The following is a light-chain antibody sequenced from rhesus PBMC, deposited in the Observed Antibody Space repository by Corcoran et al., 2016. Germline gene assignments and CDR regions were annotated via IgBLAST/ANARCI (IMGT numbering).Light chain of an antibody. CDR2: GNT. V-gene: IGLV3S11*01. CDR3: GSWDDSGDHYI. J-gene: IGLJ1*01. Sequence: SSGLTQEPALSVALGHTVRMTCQGDSLKTYYENWYQQKPGQVPVLVIYGNTNRPSGMPGRFSGSGSGNTGSLTITGAQVEDEADYYCGSWDDSGDHYIFGSGTRLTVL. CDR1: SLKTYY.